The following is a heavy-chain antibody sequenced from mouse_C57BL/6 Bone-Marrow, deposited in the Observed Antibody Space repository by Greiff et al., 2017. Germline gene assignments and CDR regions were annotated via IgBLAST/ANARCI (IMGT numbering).Heavy chain of an antibody. D-gene: IGHD1-1*01. J-gene: IGHJ2*01. Sequence: EVKLQESGAELVRPGASVKLSCTASGFNIKDDYMHWVKQRPEQGLEWIGWIDPENGDTEYASKFQGKATITADTSSNTAYLQLSSLTSEDTAVYYCTTYYYYGSSYWGQGTTLTVSS. CDR2: IDPENGDT. CDR1: GFNIKDDY. CDR3: TTYYYYGSSY. V-gene: IGHV14-4*01.